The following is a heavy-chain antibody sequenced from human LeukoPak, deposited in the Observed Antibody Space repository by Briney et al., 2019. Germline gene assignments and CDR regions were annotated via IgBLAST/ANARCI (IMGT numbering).Heavy chain of an antibody. CDR1: GYTFTSYA. CDR3: ARGSWWELLEGNWFDP. J-gene: IGHJ5*02. D-gene: IGHD1-26*01. Sequence: ASVKVSCKASGYTFTSYAMNWVRQAPGQGLEWMGWINTNTGNPTYAQGFTGRFVFSLDTSVSTAYLQISSLKAEDTAVYYCARGSWWELLEGNWFDPWGQGTLVTVSS. V-gene: IGHV7-4-1*02. CDR2: INTNTGNP.